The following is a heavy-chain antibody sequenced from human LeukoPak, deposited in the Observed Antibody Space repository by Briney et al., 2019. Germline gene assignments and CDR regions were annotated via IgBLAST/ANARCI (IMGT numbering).Heavy chain of an antibody. CDR2: IYYSGST. V-gene: IGHV4-59*01. CDR1: GGSISSYY. D-gene: IGHD6-19*01. J-gene: IGHJ3*02. Sequence: SETLSLTCTVSGGSISSYYWSWIRQPPGKGLEGFGYIYYSGSTNYNPSLKSRVTISVDTSKNQFSLKLSSVTAADTAVYYRARESRWLAQDAFDIWGQGTMVTVSS. CDR3: ARESRWLAQDAFDI.